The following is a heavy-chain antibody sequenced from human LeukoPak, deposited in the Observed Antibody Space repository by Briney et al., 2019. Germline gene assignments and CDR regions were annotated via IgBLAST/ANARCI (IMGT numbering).Heavy chain of an antibody. Sequence: ESGPALVKPTQTLTLTCTSSGFSLSTSGMSVNWIRQPPGKALEWLARIAWDDDKYYSTSLKTRLTISKHTYKNQVVLTLTNMDPVDTATYYCARIRYYYDSSGYSSTYYFDYWGQGTLVTVSS. CDR2: IAWDDDK. J-gene: IGHJ4*02. CDR3: ARIRYYYDSSGYSSTYYFDY. V-gene: IGHV2-70*11. CDR1: GFSLSTSGMS. D-gene: IGHD3-22*01.